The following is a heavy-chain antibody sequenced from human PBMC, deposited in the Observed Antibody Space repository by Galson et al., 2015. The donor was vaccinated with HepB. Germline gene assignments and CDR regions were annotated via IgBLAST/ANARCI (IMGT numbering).Heavy chain of an antibody. Sequence: SLRLSCAASGFTFSSYAMHWVRQAPGKGLEYVSAISSNGGCTYYADSVKGRFTISRDNSKNTLYLQMSSLRAEDTAVYYCVKVVRGAYGMDVWGQGTAVTVSSGSASAPTLFPLGSCENSIYWYFDLWGRGTLVTVSS. V-gene: IGHV3-64D*06. D-gene: IGHD3-16*01. CDR2: ISSNGGCT. CDR3: VKVVRGAYGMDVWGQGTAVTVSSGSASAPTLFPLGSCENSIYWYFDL. J-gene: IGHJ2*01. CDR1: GFTFSSYA.